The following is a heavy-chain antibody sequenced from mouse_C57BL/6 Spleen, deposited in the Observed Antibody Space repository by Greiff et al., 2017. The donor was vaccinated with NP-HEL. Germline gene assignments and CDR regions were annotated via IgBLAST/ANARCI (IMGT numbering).Heavy chain of an antibody. Sequence: VQLQQSGPVLVKPGASVKMSCKASGYTFTDYYMNWVKQSHGKSLEWIGVINPYNGGTSYNQKFKGKATLTVDKSSSTAYMELNSLTSEDSAVYYCARSGSNYEGWFAYWGQGTLVTVSA. CDR3: ARSGSNYEGWFAY. J-gene: IGHJ3*01. V-gene: IGHV1-19*01. CDR1: GYTFTDYY. D-gene: IGHD2-5*01. CDR2: INPYNGGT.